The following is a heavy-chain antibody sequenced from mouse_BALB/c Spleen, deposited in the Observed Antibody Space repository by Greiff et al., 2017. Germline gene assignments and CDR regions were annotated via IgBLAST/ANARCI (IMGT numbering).Heavy chain of an antibody. D-gene: IGHD2-4*01. CDR3: ARGGTMISQAWFAY. CDR1: GYTFTSYW. Sequence: VKLMEPGAELVKPGASVKLSCKASGYTFTSYWMHWVKQRPGQGLVWIGEIDPSDSYTNYNQKFKGKATLTVDKSSSTAYMQLSSLTSEDSAVYYCARGGTMISQAWFAYWGQGTLVTVSA. V-gene: IGHV1-69*02. J-gene: IGHJ3*01. CDR2: IDPSDSYT.